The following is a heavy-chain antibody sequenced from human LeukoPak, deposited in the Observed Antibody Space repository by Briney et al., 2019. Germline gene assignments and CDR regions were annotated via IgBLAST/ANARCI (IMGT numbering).Heavy chain of an antibody. CDR1: GGSISSSNW. J-gene: IGHJ3*02. CDR3: ARVPSRTLWFGELYAFDI. Sequence: PSETLSLTCAVSGGSISSSNWWSWVRQPPGKGLEWIGETYHSGSTNYNPSLKSRVTISVDKSKNQFSLKLSSVTAADTAVYYCARVPSRTLWFGELYAFDIWGQGTMVTVSS. CDR2: TYHSGST. D-gene: IGHD3-10*01. V-gene: IGHV4-4*02.